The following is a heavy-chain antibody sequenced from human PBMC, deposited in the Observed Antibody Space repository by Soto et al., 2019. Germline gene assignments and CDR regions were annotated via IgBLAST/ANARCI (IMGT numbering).Heavy chain of an antibody. J-gene: IGHJ1*01. Sequence: GGSLRLSCAASGFTVSSNYMSWVRQAPGKGLEWVSVIYSGGSTYYADSVKGRFTISRDNSKNTLYLQMNSLRAEDTAVYYCARAYYGDYPYFQHWGQGTLVTVSS. CDR1: GFTVSSNY. V-gene: IGHV3-66*01. CDR2: IYSGGST. D-gene: IGHD4-17*01. CDR3: ARAYYGDYPYFQH.